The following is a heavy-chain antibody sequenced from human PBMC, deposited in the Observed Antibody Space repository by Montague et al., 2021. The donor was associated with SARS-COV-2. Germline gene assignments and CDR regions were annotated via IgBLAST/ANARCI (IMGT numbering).Heavy chain of an antibody. CDR3: ARLRDGAVPSPVLGVGPYYSYYYMDV. J-gene: IGHJ6*03. D-gene: IGHD2-8*02. CDR1: GTSFSGYY. CDR2: INHGGST. Sequence: SETLSLTCAVHGTSFSGYYWNWIRQPPGQGLEWIGEINHGGSTKYSPSLKRRLTISADTSTNQFSLKLTAVAAAATAVFYCARLRDGAVPSPVLGVGPYYSYYYMDVWGRGTTVTVSS. V-gene: IGHV4-34*01.